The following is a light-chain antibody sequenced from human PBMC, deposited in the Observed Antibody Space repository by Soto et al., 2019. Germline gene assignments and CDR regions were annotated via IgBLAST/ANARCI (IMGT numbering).Light chain of an antibody. Sequence: EVVLTQSPGTLSLSPGERATLSCRASQSVSSSYLAWYQQKPGQAPRLLIYGTSSRATGIPDRFSGSGSGTDFTLTISRLEPEDFAVYYCQQYGSSPLFGPGTKVD. CDR2: GTS. V-gene: IGKV3-20*01. CDR3: QQYGSSPL. CDR1: QSVSSSY. J-gene: IGKJ3*01.